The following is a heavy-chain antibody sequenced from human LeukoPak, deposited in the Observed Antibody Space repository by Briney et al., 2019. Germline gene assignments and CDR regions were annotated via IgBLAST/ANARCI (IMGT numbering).Heavy chain of an antibody. J-gene: IGHJ3*02. Sequence: ASLKVSCKASGYTFTNYYMNWVRQAPGQGLEWLGWINPNSGGTNYAQKFQGRVTMTRGTSTSTAYMELRRLAPDDTAVYYCARPSTFYYDSSNYYPDAFDIWGRGTMVTVSS. D-gene: IGHD3-22*01. CDR3: ARPSTFYYDSSNYYPDAFDI. V-gene: IGHV1-2*02. CDR2: INPNSGGT. CDR1: GYTFTNYY.